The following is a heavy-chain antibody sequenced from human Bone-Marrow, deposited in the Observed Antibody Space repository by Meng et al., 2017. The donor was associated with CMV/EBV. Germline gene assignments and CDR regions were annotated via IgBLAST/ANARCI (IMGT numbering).Heavy chain of an antibody. D-gene: IGHD3-10*01. CDR1: VGSFVGNY. Sequence: QVPLQQWGLGLLPPSVPLSVPCAVYVGSFVGNYCSWIRQPPGKGLEWIGEINHSGSTNYNPSLKSRVTISVDTSKNQFSLKLSSVTAADTAVYYCARGLRITMVRGARLDYWGQGTLVTVSS. CDR2: INHSGST. CDR3: ARGLRITMVRGARLDY. J-gene: IGHJ4*02. V-gene: IGHV4-34*01.